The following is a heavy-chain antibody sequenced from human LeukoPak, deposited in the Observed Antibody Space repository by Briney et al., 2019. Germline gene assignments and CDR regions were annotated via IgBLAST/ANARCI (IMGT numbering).Heavy chain of an antibody. CDR2: IYPGGGST. J-gene: IGHJ4*02. CDR3: ARDNDFDY. Sequence: GASVKVSCTASGYTFTSYYIHWVRQAPGQGLEWMGIIYPGGGSTSYAQKFQGRVTMTRNMSTSTVYMELSSLRSEGTAVYYCARDNDFDYWGQGTLVTVSS. D-gene: IGHD2-8*01. V-gene: IGHV1-46*01. CDR1: GYTFTSYY.